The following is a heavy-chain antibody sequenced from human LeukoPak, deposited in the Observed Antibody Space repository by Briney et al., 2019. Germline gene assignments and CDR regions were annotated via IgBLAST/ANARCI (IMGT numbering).Heavy chain of an antibody. CDR3: AKDYADLRITMVRGVAPYYYGMDV. Sequence: GGSLRLSCAASGFTVSLNYMSWVRQAPGKGLEWVAVISYDGSNKYYADSVKGRFTISRDNSKNTLYLQMNSLRAEDTAVYYCAKDYADLRITMVRGVAPYYYGMDVWGQGTTVTVSS. J-gene: IGHJ6*02. CDR2: ISYDGSNK. D-gene: IGHD3-10*01. CDR1: GFTVSLNY. V-gene: IGHV3-30*18.